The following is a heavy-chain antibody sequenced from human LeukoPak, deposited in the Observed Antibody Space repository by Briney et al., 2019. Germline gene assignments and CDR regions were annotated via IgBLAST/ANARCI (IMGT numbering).Heavy chain of an antibody. D-gene: IGHD1-26*01. V-gene: IGHV4-39*07. CDR3: ARGVGATTHDFDY. Sequence: SETLSLTCTVSGGSISSSSYYWGWIRQPPGKGLEWIGSIYYSGSTYYNPSLKSRVTISVDTSKNQFSLKLSSVTAADTAVYYCARGVGATTHDFDYWGQGTLVTVSS. CDR2: IYYSGST. J-gene: IGHJ4*02. CDR1: GGSISSSSYY.